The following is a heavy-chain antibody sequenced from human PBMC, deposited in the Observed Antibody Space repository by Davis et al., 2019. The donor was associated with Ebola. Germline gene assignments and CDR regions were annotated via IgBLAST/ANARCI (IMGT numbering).Heavy chain of an antibody. CDR2: INSDGRTT. V-gene: IGHV3-74*01. CDR3: ARRSGYSYGYEGMDV. D-gene: IGHD5-18*01. Sequence: HTWGSLTLSCAASEFTFSSYWMHLVCHDPGQGLVWVSRINSDGRTTAYADSVKGRFTVSRDNAKNTLYLQMNSLRAEDTAVYYCARRSGYSYGYEGMDVWGKVTTVTVAS. J-gene: IGHJ6*04. CDR1: EFTFSSYW.